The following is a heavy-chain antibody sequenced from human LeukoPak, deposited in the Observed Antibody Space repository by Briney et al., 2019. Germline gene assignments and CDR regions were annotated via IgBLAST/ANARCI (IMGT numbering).Heavy chain of an antibody. V-gene: IGHV3-7*04. J-gene: IGHJ4*02. D-gene: IGHD1-26*01. CDR2: IKKDGREK. CDR1: GFTFSSWV. CDR3: ARDGYSGSFYDY. Sequence: GGSLRLSCAASGFTFSSWVMSWVRQAPGKGLEWVANIKKDGREKYYVESVKGRFTIARDNAKNSLYLQMNSLRAEDTAVYYCARDGYSGSFYDYWGQGTLVTVPS.